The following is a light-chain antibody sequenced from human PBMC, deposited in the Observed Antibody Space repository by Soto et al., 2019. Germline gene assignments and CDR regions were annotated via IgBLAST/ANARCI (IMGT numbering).Light chain of an antibody. CDR3: QQYHSSPLT. Sequence: IVLTQAPGTLSLSPGERATLSCRASQRVSSSYLAWYQQKPGQAPRLLIYGASSRATGIPDRFSGSGSGTDFTLTINRLEPEDFAVYYCQQYHSSPLTFGPGTKVDIK. CDR2: GAS. J-gene: IGKJ3*01. V-gene: IGKV3-20*01. CDR1: QRVSSSY.